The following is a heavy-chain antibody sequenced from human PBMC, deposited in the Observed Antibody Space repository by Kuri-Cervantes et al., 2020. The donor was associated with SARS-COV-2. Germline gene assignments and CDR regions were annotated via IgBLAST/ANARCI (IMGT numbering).Heavy chain of an antibody. J-gene: IGHJ6*01. CDR2: IYHSGSI. CDR3: ARDSTYSSGWYEGFDYYYYGMDV. V-gene: IGHV4-4*02. D-gene: IGHD6-19*01. CDR1: GGSISSSNW. Sequence: SETLSLTCAVSGGSISSSNWWSWVRQPPGKGLEWIGEIYHSGSINYNPSLKSRVTISVDTSKNQFSLKLSSVTAADTAVYYCARDSTYSSGWYEGFDYYYYGMDVWGQGTTVTGSS.